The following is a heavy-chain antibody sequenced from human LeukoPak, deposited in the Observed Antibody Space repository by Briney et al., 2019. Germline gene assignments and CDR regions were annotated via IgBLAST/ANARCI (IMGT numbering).Heavy chain of an antibody. Sequence: SGTLSLTCAVSGGSISSSNWWSWVRQPPGKGLEWIGSIYYSGSTYYNPSLKSRVTISVDTSKNQFSLKLSSVTAADTAVYYCARVYGSGSYYNGYYYYYMDVWGKGTTVTISS. J-gene: IGHJ6*03. CDR3: ARVYGSGSYYNGYYYYYMDV. CDR1: GGSISSSNW. CDR2: IYYSGST. D-gene: IGHD3-10*01. V-gene: IGHV4-4*02.